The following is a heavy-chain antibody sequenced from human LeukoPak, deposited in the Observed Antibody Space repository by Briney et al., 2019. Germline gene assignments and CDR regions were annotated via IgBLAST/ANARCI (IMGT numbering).Heavy chain of an antibody. V-gene: IGHV3-23*01. CDR3: AKELRSHTGWPFDY. J-gene: IGHJ4*02. CDR2: IDGLGYST. Sequence: GGSLRLSCAASGFTFRSYTMSWVRQAPGGGLEWVSAIDGLGYSTYYVDSVNGRFTISRDNSPNTLYLEMNSLTAEDTAVYYCAKELRSHTGWPFDYWGQGALVTVSS. CDR1: GFTFRSYT. D-gene: IGHD6-19*01.